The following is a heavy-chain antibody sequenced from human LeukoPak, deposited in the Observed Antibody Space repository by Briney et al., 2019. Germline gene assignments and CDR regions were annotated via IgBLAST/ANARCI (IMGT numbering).Heavy chain of an antibody. V-gene: IGHV3-7*01. D-gene: IGHD3-9*01. CDR1: GFTFSSHW. CDR3: ATHGYSELRYFDWSTNE. CDR2: IKEDGSEK. Sequence: GGSLRLSCVVSGFTFSSHWMSWARQAPGKGLEWVAKIKEDGSEKYYVDSVKGRFTISRDNAKKSLYLQMDSLRAEDTAVYYCATHGYSELRYFDWSTNEWGQGTLVTVSS. J-gene: IGHJ4*02.